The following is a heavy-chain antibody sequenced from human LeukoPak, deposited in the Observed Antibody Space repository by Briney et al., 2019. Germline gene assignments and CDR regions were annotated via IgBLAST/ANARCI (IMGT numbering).Heavy chain of an antibody. V-gene: IGHV3-11*01. D-gene: IGHD3-10*01. CDR2: ISSSGSTI. Sequence: GGSLRLSCAASGFTFSDYYMSWIRQAPGKGLEWVSYISSSGSTIYYADSVKGRFTISRDNSKNTLYLQMNSLRAEDTAVYYCAKERPVEFSYYFDYWGQGTLVTVSS. CDR1: GFTFSDYY. J-gene: IGHJ4*02. CDR3: AKERPVEFSYYFDY.